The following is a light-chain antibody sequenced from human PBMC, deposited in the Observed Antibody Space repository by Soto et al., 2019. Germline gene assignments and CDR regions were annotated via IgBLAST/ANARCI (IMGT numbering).Light chain of an antibody. V-gene: IGLV3-21*04. CDR2: DDN. J-gene: IGLJ2*01. CDR3: QVWDSSSDHVV. CDR1: NIGSKS. Sequence: SYELTQPPSVSVAAGKTARITCGGDNIGSKSVHWYQQKPGQAPVLVIYDDNDRPSGIPERFSGSNSGNTATLTISRVEAGDEAYYYCQVWDSSSDHVVFGGGTKLTV.